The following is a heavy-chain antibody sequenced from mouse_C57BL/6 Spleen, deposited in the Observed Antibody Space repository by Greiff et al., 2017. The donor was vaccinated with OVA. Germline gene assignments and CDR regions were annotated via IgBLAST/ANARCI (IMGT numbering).Heavy chain of an antibody. Sequence: DVQLVESGGGLVKPGGSLKLSCAASGFTFSSYAMSWVRQTPEKRLEWVATISDGGSYTYYPDNVKGRFTISRDNAKNNLYLQMSHLKSEDTAMYYCARDWDGFAYWGQGTLVTVSA. D-gene: IGHD4-1*01. CDR1: GFTFSSYA. J-gene: IGHJ3*01. CDR3: ARDWDGFAY. CDR2: ISDGGSYT. V-gene: IGHV5-4*01.